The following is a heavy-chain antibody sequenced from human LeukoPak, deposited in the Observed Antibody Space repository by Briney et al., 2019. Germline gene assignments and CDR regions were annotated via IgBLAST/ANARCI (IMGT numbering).Heavy chain of an antibody. V-gene: IGHV1-8*01. J-gene: IGHJ4*02. CDR2: MNPNSGNT. CDR1: GYTFTNYD. Sequence: ASVKVSCKASGYTFTNYDINWVRQASGQGLEWMGWMNPNSGNTSSAQKFQGRVTMTSNTSISTAYMELSSLRSEDTAVYYCARGLRREQLLLRAFDYWGQGTPVTVSS. CDR3: ARGLRREQLLLRAFDY. D-gene: IGHD2-2*01.